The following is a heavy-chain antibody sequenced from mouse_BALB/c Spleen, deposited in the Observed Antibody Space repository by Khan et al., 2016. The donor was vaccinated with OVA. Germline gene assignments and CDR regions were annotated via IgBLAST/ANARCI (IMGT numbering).Heavy chain of an antibody. J-gene: IGHJ4*01. CDR1: GYSITSDYA. CDR2: ISYSGSN. D-gene: IGHD1-1*01. V-gene: IGHV3-2*02. Sequence: EVQLQESGPDLVKPSQSLSLTCTVTGYSITSDYAWNWIRQFPGNKLEWMGYISYSGSNSYNPSLRSRISITRDTSKNQFFLQLNSVTTEDTATFYCARQNYYGYAMDYWGQGTSVTVSS. CDR3: ARQNYYGYAMDY.